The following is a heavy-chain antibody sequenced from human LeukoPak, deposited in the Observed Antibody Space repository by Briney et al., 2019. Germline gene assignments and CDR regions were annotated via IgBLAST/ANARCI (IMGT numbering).Heavy chain of an antibody. CDR2: INPNSGGT. CDR3: ARYCSGGSCLFDY. V-gene: IGHV1-2*02. CDR1: GYTFTGYY. Sequence: GASVKVSCKASGYTFTGYYMHWVRQAPGQGLEWMGWINPNSGGTNYAQKFQGRVTMTRDTSISTAYMELSRLRSDDTAVYYCARYCSGGSCLFDYWGQGTLVTVSS. D-gene: IGHD2-15*01. J-gene: IGHJ4*02.